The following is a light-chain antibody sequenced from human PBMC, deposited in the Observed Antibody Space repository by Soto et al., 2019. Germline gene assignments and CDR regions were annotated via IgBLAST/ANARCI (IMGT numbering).Light chain of an antibody. V-gene: IGKV3-20*01. CDR1: QTGSNSY. CDR3: QHSGCPQWT. J-gene: IGKJ1*01. Sequence: IVLTQSPGTLSLSPGETATLSCRASQTGSNSYLAWYQQKSGQAPRLLIYGVSTRATGIPDRFSGSGSGTEFALTISRLEPEDFAVYICQHSGCPQWTFGPGTKVEIK. CDR2: GVS.